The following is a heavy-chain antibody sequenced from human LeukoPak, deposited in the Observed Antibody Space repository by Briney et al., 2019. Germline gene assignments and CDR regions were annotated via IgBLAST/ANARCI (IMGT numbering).Heavy chain of an antibody. CDR3: ARTGPAQYYDILTGLWFDP. J-gene: IGHJ5*02. Sequence: SETLSLTCTVSGGSISSHYWSWIRQPPGKGLEWIGYIYYSGSTNYNPSLKSRVTISVDTSKNQFSLKLSSATAADTAVYYCARTGPAQYYDILTGLWFDPWGQGTLVTVSS. D-gene: IGHD3-9*01. CDR2: IYYSGST. V-gene: IGHV4-59*11. CDR1: GGSISSHY.